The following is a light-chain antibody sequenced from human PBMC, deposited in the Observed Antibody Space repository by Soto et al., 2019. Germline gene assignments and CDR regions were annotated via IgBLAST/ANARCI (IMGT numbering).Light chain of an antibody. J-gene: IGLJ2*01. V-gene: IGLV1-51*01. CDR1: KSNIGNNY. CDR3: GAWDDSLSAV. CDR2: DNS. Sequence: QSVLTQPPLVSAAPGQKVTISCSGSKSNIGNNYVSWYQHLPGTAPKLLIYDNSKRPTGIPDRFSGSKSGTSATLGITGLQTGDEADYYCGAWDDSLSAVFGGGTKLTVL.